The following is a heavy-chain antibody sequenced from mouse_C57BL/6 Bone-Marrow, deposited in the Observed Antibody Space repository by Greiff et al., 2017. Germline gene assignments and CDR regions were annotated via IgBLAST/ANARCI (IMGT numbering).Heavy chain of an antibody. D-gene: IGHD2-4*01. Sequence: QVQLQQPGAELVMPGASVKLSCKASGYTFTSYWMHWVKQRPGQGLEWIGEIDPSDSYTNYNQKFKGKSTLTVDKSSSTAYMQLSSLTSDDSAVYYCAREEIYYDYGFAYWGQGTLVTVSA. J-gene: IGHJ3*01. CDR3: AREEIYYDYGFAY. CDR1: GYTFTSYW. CDR2: IDPSDSYT. V-gene: IGHV1-69*01.